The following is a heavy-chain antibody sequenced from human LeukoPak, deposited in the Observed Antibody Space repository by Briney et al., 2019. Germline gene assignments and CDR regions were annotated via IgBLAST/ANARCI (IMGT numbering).Heavy chain of an antibody. CDR1: GFTFSNAW. CDR2: IKSKTNGGTT. Sequence: PGGSLRLSCAASGFTFSNAWMSWVRQAPGKGLEWVGRIKSKTNGGTTDYAAPVKGRSTISRDDSINTLYLQMNSLKTEDTAVYYCTRDYGDYGGIDYWGQGTLVTVSS. D-gene: IGHD4-17*01. CDR3: TRDYGDYGGIDY. J-gene: IGHJ4*02. V-gene: IGHV3-15*01.